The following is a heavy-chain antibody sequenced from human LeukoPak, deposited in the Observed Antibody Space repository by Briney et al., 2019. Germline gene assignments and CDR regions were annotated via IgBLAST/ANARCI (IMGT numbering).Heavy chain of an antibody. Sequence: SETLSLTCTVSGGSISSGDYYWSWIRQPPGKGLEWIGYIYYSGSTYYNPSLKSRVTISVDTSKNQFSLKLTSVTAADTAVYYRARANQGGYYDSSGYYPFDYWGQGTLVTVSS. CDR1: GGSISSGDYY. J-gene: IGHJ4*02. V-gene: IGHV4-30-4*08. D-gene: IGHD3-22*01. CDR3: ARANQGGYYDSSGYYPFDY. CDR2: IYYSGST.